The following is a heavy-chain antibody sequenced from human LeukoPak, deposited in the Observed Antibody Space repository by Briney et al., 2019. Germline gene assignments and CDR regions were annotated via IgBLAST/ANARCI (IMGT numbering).Heavy chain of an antibody. V-gene: IGHV3-48*03. D-gene: IGHD1-26*01. CDR1: GFTFSSYE. CDR3: ARDTPETIVGATY. Sequence: GGSLRLSCAASGFTFSSYEMNWVRQAPGKGLEWVSYISSSGSTIYYADSVKGRFTISRDNAQNSLYLQMNSLRAEDTAVYYCARDTPETIVGATYWGQGTLVTVSS. CDR2: ISSSGSTI. J-gene: IGHJ4*02.